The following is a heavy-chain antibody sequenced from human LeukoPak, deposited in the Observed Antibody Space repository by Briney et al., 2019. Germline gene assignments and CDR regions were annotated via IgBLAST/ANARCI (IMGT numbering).Heavy chain of an antibody. Sequence: SETLSLTCTVSGGSISSYYWSWIWQPAGKGLEWIGRIYTSGSTNYNPSLKSRVTMSVDTSKNQFSLKLSSVTAADTAVYYCARLGYCSGGSCYVDYWGQGTLVTVSS. J-gene: IGHJ4*02. D-gene: IGHD2-15*01. V-gene: IGHV4-4*07. CDR3: ARLGYCSGGSCYVDY. CDR2: IYTSGST. CDR1: GGSISSYY.